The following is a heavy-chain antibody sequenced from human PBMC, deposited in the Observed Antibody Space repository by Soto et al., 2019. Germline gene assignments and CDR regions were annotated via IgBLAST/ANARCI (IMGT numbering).Heavy chain of an antibody. V-gene: IGHV4-59*01. J-gene: IGHJ4*02. CDR1: GGSISSYY. Sequence: SETLSLTCTVSGGSISSYYWSWIRQPPGKGLEWIGYIYYGGSTNYNPSLKSRVTISVDTSKNQFSLKLSSVTAADTAVYYCASEDYWGQGTLVTVSS. CDR2: IYYGGST. CDR3: ASEDY.